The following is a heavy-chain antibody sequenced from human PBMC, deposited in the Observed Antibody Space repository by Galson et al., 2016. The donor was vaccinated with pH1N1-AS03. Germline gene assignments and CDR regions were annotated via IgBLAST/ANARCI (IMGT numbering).Heavy chain of an antibody. CDR2: ISYSGST. D-gene: IGHD3-22*01. J-gene: IGHJ4*02. CDR3: AREDSSGYFLFDS. CDR1: GGSITRSGYS. V-gene: IGHV4-39*07. Sequence: SETLSLTCNVSGGSITRSGYSWGWVRQPPGKGLEWYGSISYSGSTYYNPSLKRRVSMSVDTSKNLFSLKLRSVTAADTAVYYCAREDSSGYFLFDSWGQGTLVTVPS.